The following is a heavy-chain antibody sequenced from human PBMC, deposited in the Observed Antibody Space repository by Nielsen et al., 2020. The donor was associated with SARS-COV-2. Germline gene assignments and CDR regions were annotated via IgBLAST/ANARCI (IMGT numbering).Heavy chain of an antibody. CDR1: GFTFSGSA. CDR2: IRSKANSYAT. V-gene: IGHV3-73*01. Sequence: GGSLRLSCAASGFTFSGSAMHWVRQASGKGLEWVGRIRSKANSYATAYAASVKGRFTISRDDSKNTAYLQMNSLKTEDTAVYYCASNSRRSLEEILWFGELFSSGSWFDPWGQGTLVTVSS. D-gene: IGHD3-10*01. CDR3: ASNSRRSLEEILWFGELFSSGSWFDP. J-gene: IGHJ5*02.